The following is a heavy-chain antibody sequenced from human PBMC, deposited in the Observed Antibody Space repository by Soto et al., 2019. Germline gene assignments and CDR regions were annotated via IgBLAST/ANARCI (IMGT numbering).Heavy chain of an antibody. Sequence: VASVKVSCKASGGTFSIYGFSWVRQAPGQGPEWIGGIIPILTTPNYAQKFQGRVTIVADESTTTVYMELSSLKFEDTAVYYCATSVGIAPTGEDGMDVWGQGTSVTVYS. CDR3: ATSVGIAPTGEDGMDV. CDR2: IIPILTTP. V-gene: IGHV1-69*13. CDR1: GGTFSIYG. D-gene: IGHD2-8*02. J-gene: IGHJ6*02.